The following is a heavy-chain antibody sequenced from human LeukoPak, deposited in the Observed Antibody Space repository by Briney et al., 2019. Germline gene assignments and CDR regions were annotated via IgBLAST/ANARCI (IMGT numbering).Heavy chain of an antibody. CDR3: ARDLTGPYDH. D-gene: IGHD3-22*01. J-gene: IGHJ4*02. Sequence: TGGSLRLSCAASGFTVSRYWMHWVRQAPGKGLVWVARINVEGNYIDYAESVKGRFTISRDSAKNTLYLQMNSVRAEDTAMYSCARDLTGPYDHWGQGTLVTVSS. CDR1: GFTVSRYW. V-gene: IGHV3-74*01. CDR2: INVEGNYI.